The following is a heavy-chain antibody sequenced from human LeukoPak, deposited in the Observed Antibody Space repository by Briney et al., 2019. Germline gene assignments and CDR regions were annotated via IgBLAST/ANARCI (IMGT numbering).Heavy chain of an antibody. J-gene: IGHJ4*02. CDR3: ARVPARYDFWSGLFDY. V-gene: IGHV4-34*01. Sequence: SETLSLTCAVYGGSFSGYYWSWIRQPPGKGLEWIGEINHSGSTNYNPSLKSRVTISVDMSKNQFSLKLSSVTAADTAVYYCARVPARYDFWSGLFDYWGQGTLVTVSS. D-gene: IGHD3-3*01. CDR2: INHSGST. CDR1: GGSFSGYY.